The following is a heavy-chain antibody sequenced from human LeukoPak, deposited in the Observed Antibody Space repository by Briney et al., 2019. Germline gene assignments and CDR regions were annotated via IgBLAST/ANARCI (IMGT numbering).Heavy chain of an antibody. CDR1: GGSIIGYY. CDR2: IYTSGST. J-gene: IGHJ3*02. V-gene: IGHV4-4*09. CDR3: ARQSCSSTSCPHRNVFDI. Sequence: PSETLSLTCTVSGGSIIGYYWTWIRQPPGKGLEGIGYIYTSGSTNYNPSLKSRVTTSVGMSKNQFSLQLSSVTAADTAVYYCARQSCSSTSCPHRNVFDIWGQGTMVTVS. D-gene: IGHD2-2*01.